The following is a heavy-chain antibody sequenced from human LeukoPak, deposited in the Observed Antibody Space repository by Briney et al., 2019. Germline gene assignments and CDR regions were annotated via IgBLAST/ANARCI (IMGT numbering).Heavy chain of an antibody. Sequence: GGSLRLSCAASGFTFSDYYMSWIRQAPGKGLEWVSYISSSSSYTNYADSVKGRFTISRDNAKNSLYLQMNSLRAEDTAVYYCARGEAVAGPGNAFDIWGQGKMVTVSS. J-gene: IGHJ3*02. D-gene: IGHD6-19*01. CDR2: ISSSSSYT. CDR3: ARGEAVAGPGNAFDI. CDR1: GFTFSDYY. V-gene: IGHV3-11*06.